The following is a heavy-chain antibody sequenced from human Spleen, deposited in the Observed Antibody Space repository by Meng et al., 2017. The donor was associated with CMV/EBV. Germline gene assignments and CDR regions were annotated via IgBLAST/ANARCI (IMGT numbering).Heavy chain of an antibody. J-gene: IGHJ4*02. V-gene: IGHV4-59*01. CDR1: GDSISSFH. CDR2: VYYSGTT. CDR3: ARDRMAIGHYFDS. Sequence: SETLSLTCTVSGDSISSFHWSWIRQSPGKELEWIGYVYYSGTTNYNPSLKSRVTMSLDTSKNHFSLKLRSVTTADTAVYYCARDRMAIGHYFDSWGQGTLVTVSS. D-gene: IGHD2-8*01.